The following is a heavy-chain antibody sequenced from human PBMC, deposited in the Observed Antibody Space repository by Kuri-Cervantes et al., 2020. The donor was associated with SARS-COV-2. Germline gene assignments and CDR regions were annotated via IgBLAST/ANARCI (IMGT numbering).Heavy chain of an antibody. CDR2: VSYDGSNK. J-gene: IGHJ6*02. CDR3: ARGPPRYCSSTSCYTARADPIYGMDV. D-gene: IGHD2-2*02. Sequence: GGSLRLSCAASGFSFSHSAMHWIRQAPGKGLEWVAIVSYDGSNKYYADSVKGRFTISRDNAKNSLYLQMNSLRAEDTAVYYCARGPPRYCSSTSCYTARADPIYGMDVWGQGTTVTVSS. V-gene: IGHV3-30-3*01. CDR1: GFSFSHSA.